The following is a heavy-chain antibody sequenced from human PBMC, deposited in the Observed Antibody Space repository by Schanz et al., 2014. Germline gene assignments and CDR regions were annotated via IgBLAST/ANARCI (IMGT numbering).Heavy chain of an antibody. Sequence: VQLLDSGGGVVQPGRSLRLSCAASGFTFSSYGMHWVRQAPGKGLEWVAVIWNNGVTKYYADSVRGRFTISRDRFQNTLYLRMSSLRAEDTAVYYCARPRFDYGEVDYWGQGTLXTVSS. D-gene: IGHD4-17*01. J-gene: IGHJ4*02. CDR2: IWNNGVTK. CDR3: ARPRFDYGEVDY. CDR1: GFTFSSYG. V-gene: IGHV3-33*01.